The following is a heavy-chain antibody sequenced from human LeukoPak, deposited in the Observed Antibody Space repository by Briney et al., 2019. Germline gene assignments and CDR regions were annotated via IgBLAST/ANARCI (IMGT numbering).Heavy chain of an antibody. Sequence: SETLSLTCTVSGGSISSYYWSWIRQPAGKGLEWIGRIYTSGSTNYNPSLKSRATMSVDTSKNQFSLKLSSVTAADTAAYYCARLSVAATFDPWGQGTLVTVSS. CDR3: ARLSVAATFDP. CDR1: GGSISSYY. V-gene: IGHV4-4*07. D-gene: IGHD2-15*01. J-gene: IGHJ5*02. CDR2: IYTSGST.